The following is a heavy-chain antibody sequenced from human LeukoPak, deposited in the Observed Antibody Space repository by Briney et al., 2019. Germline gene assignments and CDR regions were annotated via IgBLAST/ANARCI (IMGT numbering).Heavy chain of an antibody. Sequence: SVKVSCKASGGTFTSYAISWVRQAPGQGLEWMGGIIPIFGTANYAQKFQGRVTITADESTSTAYMELSSLRSEDTAVYYCARAPPLCGGDCYSLDYWGQGTLVTVSS. D-gene: IGHD2-21*02. V-gene: IGHV1-69*01. CDR1: GGTFTSYA. CDR3: ARAPPLCGGDCYSLDY. CDR2: IIPIFGTA. J-gene: IGHJ4*02.